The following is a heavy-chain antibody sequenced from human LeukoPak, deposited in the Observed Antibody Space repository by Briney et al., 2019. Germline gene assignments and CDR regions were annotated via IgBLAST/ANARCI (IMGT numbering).Heavy chain of an antibody. CDR2: IYYSGST. D-gene: IGHD4-17*01. Sequence: SETLSLTCTVSGGSISGSSYYWGWIRQPPGKGLEWIGSIYYSGSTYYNPSLKSRVTISVDTSKNQFSLKLNSVTATDTAVYYCARALNYGDPDYWGQGTLVTVSS. CDR3: ARALNYGDPDY. CDR1: GGSISGSSYY. V-gene: IGHV4-39*02. J-gene: IGHJ4*02.